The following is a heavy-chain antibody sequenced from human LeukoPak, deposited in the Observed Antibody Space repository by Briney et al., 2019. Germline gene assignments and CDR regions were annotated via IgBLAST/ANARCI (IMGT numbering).Heavy chain of an antibody. V-gene: IGHV3-21*01. D-gene: IGHD2-21*02. Sequence: PGGSLRRSCAASGFTFSSYTMNWVRQAPGKGLEWVSSIAGSSGYISYADSVKGRFTISRDNAKKSLYLQMTSLTAEDTAVYYCARDRGAYCGGDCYLGFDYWGRGTLVTVSS. CDR2: IAGSSGYI. CDR3: ARDRGAYCGGDCYLGFDY. CDR1: GFTFSSYT. J-gene: IGHJ4*01.